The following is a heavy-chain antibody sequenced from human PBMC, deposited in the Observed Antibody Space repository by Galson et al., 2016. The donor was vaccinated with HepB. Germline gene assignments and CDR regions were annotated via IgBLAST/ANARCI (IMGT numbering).Heavy chain of an antibody. Sequence: TLSLTCTVSGGSISSGDYYWSWIRQPPGKGLEWIGYIGYSGDLLYNPSLKGRVVISLEASTNRFYLKLTSVTVADTAVYFCARASHYNILTGLDTWGQGTLLSVSS. J-gene: IGHJ5*02. V-gene: IGHV4-30-4*01. D-gene: IGHD3-9*01. CDR3: ARASHYNILTGLDT. CDR2: IGYSGDL. CDR1: GGSISSGDYY.